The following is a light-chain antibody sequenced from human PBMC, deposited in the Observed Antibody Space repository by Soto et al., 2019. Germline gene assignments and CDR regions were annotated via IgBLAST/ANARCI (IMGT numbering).Light chain of an antibody. V-gene: IGLV2-11*01. CDR2: DVS. J-gene: IGLJ1*01. Sequence: QSALAQPRSVSGSPGQSVPISCTGTSXDVGGYTSVSWYQHHPGKAPKLIIYDVSKRPSGVPDRFSGSKSGNTASLTISGLQAEDEADYYCCSYAGSYTYVFGSGTKVT. CDR1: SXDVGGYTS. CDR3: CSYAGSYTYV.